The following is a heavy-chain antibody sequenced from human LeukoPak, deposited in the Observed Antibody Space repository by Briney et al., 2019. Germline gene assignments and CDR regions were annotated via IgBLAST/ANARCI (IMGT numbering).Heavy chain of an antibody. V-gene: IGHV3-9*01. J-gene: IGHJ4*02. D-gene: IGHD3-10*01. CDR2: ISWNSGSI. Sequence: GRSLRLSCAASGFTFDDYAMHWVRQAPGKGLEWVSGISWNSGSIGYADSVKGRFTISRDNAKNSLYLQMNSLRAEDTALYYCARACYYYGSGSYYCSKKTNDYWGQGTLVTVSS. CDR3: ARACYYYGSGSYYCSKKTNDY. CDR1: GFTFDDYA.